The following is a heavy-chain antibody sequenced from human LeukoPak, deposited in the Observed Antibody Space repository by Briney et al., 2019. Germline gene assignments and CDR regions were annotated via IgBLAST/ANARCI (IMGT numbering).Heavy chain of an antibody. CDR1: GYTFTSYG. Sequence: ASVKVSCKASGYTFTSYGISCVRQAPGQGLEWMGWISAYNGNTNYAQKLQGRVTMTTDTSTSTAYMELRSLRSDDTAVYYCARDSRWIEPYYFDYWGQGTLVTVSS. D-gene: IGHD4-23*01. V-gene: IGHV1-18*01. CDR3: ARDSRWIEPYYFDY. CDR2: ISAYNGNT. J-gene: IGHJ4*02.